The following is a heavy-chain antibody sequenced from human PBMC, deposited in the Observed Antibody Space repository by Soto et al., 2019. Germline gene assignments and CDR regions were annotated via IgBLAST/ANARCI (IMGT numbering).Heavy chain of an antibody. CDR1: GGPISGYY. J-gene: IGHJ4*02. CDR2: IYYSGST. V-gene: IGHV4-59*01. Sequence: PSETLSLTCTVSGGPISGYYWSWIRQPPGKGLEWIGYIYYSGSTNYNPSLKSRVTISVDTSKNQLSLRLGSLTAADTAVYYCARAPYGVVAEAIYFDYWGQGTLVTVSS. CDR3: ARAPYGVVAEAIYFDY. D-gene: IGHD5-12*01.